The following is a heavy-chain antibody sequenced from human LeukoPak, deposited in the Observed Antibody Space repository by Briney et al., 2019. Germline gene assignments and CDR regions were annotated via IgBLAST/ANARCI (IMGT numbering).Heavy chain of an antibody. Sequence: ASVKVSCKASGYTFTSYGISWVRQAPGQGLEWMGWISAYNGNTNYAQKLQGRVTMTTDTSTSTAYMELRSLRSDDTAVYYCARDLTMVRGAIRYYFDYWGQGTLVTVSS. D-gene: IGHD3-10*01. J-gene: IGHJ4*02. CDR1: GYTFTSYG. CDR2: ISAYNGNT. V-gene: IGHV1-18*04. CDR3: ARDLTMVRGAIRYYFDY.